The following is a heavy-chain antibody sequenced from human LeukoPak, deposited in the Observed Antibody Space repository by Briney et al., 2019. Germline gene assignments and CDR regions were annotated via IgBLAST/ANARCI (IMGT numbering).Heavy chain of an antibody. CDR3: ARTPSSSSSWH. D-gene: IGHD6-13*01. J-gene: IGHJ4*02. Sequence: TGGSLRLSCAASGFTFSTYEMDWVRQAPGKGLEWLSYITSSGSGVHYADSVKGRFTISRDNAENSLYLQMNSLRADDTAVYYCARTPSSSSSWHWGRGTLVTVSS. V-gene: IGHV3-48*03. CDR1: GFTFSTYE. CDR2: ITSSGSGV.